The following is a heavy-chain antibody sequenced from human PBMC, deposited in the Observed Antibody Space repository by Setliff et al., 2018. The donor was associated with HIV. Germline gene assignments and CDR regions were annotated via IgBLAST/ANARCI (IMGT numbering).Heavy chain of an antibody. J-gene: IGHJ3*02. Sequence: LTCTVSGYSISSGYYWGWIRQPPGKGLEWIGSIYHSGITYYNSSLKSRVTISVDTSKNQFSLNLTSVTAADTAVYYCARLGYSGSLVGAFDIWGQGTMVTVSS. CDR2: IYHSGIT. D-gene: IGHD1-26*01. CDR1: GYSISSGYY. CDR3: ARLGYSGSLVGAFDI. V-gene: IGHV4-38-2*02.